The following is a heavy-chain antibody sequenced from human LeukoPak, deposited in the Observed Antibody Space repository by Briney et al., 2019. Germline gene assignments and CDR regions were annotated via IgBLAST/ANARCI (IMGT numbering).Heavy chain of an antibody. CDR1: GYTFTSYY. Sequence: ASVNVSCKASGYTFTSYYMHWVRQAPGQGLEWMGIINPSGGSTSYAQKFQGRVTMTRDTSTSAVYMELSSLRSEDTAVYYCARDLTREWLLSHFFDYWGQGTLVTVSS. V-gene: IGHV1-46*01. J-gene: IGHJ4*02. CDR2: INPSGGST. CDR3: ARDLTREWLLSHFFDY. D-gene: IGHD3-3*01.